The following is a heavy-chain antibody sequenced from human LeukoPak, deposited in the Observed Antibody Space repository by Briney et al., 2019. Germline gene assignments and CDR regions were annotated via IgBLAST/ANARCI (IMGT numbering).Heavy chain of an antibody. Sequence: SETLSLTCAVYGGSFSGYYWSWIRQPPGKGLEWIGEINHSGSTNYNPSLKSRVPISVDTSKNQFSLKLSSVTAADTAVYYCARSSPGYCSGGSCLYYFDYWGQGTLVTVSS. J-gene: IGHJ4*02. CDR3: ARSSPGYCSGGSCLYYFDY. CDR1: GGSFSGYY. V-gene: IGHV4-34*01. CDR2: INHSGST. D-gene: IGHD2-15*01.